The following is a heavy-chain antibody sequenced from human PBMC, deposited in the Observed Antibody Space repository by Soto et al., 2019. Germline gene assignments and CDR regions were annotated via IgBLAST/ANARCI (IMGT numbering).Heavy chain of an antibody. D-gene: IGHD2-21*01. CDR2: FIPSFPAP. CDR1: GGTIKTYT. V-gene: IGHV1-69*12. CDR3: ATGEVVPSFPNWLDT. Sequence: VQFVQSGAELKKPGSSVRVSCRASGGTIKTYTLSWVRQAPGQGLEWMGAFIPSFPAPNFAQRFKGRLTITADESTNTGFMELSGLRPEDTALYCCATGEVVPSFPNWLDTWGQGTHVIVSS. J-gene: IGHJ5*02.